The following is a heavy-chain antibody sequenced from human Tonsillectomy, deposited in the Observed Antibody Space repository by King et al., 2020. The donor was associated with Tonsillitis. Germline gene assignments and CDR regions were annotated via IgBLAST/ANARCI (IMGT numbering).Heavy chain of an antibody. V-gene: IGHV3-11*06. CDR1: GFTFSDYY. J-gene: IGHJ3*02. Sequence: VQLVESGGGLVKPGGSLRLSCAASGFTFSDYYMSWIRQAPGKGLEWISFINPSGTNANYLDSVGGRFTISRDNAKNSMFLQMNSLRAEDTGVYYCGREYWGAFDIWGQGTMVTVSS. D-gene: IGHD2-8*02. CDR2: INPSGTNA. CDR3: GREYWGAFDI.